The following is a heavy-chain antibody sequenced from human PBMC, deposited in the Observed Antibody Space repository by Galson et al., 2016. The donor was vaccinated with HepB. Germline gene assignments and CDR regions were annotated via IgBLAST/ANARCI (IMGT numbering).Heavy chain of an antibody. CDR2: IHHNGNT. D-gene: IGHD6-19*01. J-gene: IGHJ4*02. V-gene: IGHV4-59*01. CDR3: ARYSSTANYFDY. CDR1: GGSINGYF. Sequence: ETLSLTCTVSGGSINGYFWSWVRQPPGKGLEWIGFIHHNGNTNYNPSLKSRVTISVDTSTNQFSLRLNSVTAADTAVYYCARYSSTANYFDYWGQGTLVTVSS.